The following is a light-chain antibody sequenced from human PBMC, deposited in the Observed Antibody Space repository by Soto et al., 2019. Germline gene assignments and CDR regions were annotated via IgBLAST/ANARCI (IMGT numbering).Light chain of an antibody. V-gene: IGLV2-14*01. J-gene: IGLJ3*02. CDR1: SSDVGGYNY. CDR2: EVS. CDR3: SSYTSNNTWV. Sequence: QSALTQPVSVSGSPGQSITISCTGTSSDVGGYNYVSWYQQYPGKAPKVMIYEVSNRPSGVSDRFSGSKSGNTASLTISGLQAEDEADYYCSSYTSNNTWVFGGGTKLTVL.